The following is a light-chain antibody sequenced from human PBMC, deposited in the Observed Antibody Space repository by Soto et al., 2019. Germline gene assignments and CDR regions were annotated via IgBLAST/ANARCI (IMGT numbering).Light chain of an antibody. Sequence: AWTQSPLSLPVTLGQPATLSCRASQSVSNNYLAWYQQKPGQAPRLLIYGASSRATGIPDRFSGSGSGTDFTLTISRLQPEDFAVYDCQQYGSSPTFGQGTKVDI. CDR1: QSVSNNY. CDR2: GAS. J-gene: IGKJ1*01. V-gene: IGKV3-20*01. CDR3: QQYGSSPT.